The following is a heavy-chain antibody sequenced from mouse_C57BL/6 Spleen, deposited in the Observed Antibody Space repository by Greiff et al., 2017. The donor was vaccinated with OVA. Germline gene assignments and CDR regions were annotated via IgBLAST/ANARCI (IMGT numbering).Heavy chain of an antibody. V-gene: IGHV3-6*01. CDR2: ISYDGSN. J-gene: IGHJ4*01. Sequence: LLESGPGLVKPSQSLSLSCSVTGYSITSGYYWNLLRQFPGNILEWMGYISYDGSNNYNPSLKNRISITRDTSKNQFFLKLNSVTNEDTATYYCAAYYSNYDYARDYGGKGTSVTVSS. D-gene: IGHD2-5*01. CDR1: GYSITSGYY. CDR3: AAYYSNYDYARDY.